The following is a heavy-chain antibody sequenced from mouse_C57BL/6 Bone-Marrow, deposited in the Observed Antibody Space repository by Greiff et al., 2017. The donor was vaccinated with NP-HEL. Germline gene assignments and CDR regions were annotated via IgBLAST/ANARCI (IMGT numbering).Heavy chain of an antibody. J-gene: IGHJ2*01. CDR3: TGGNYYGSSYYFDY. CDR1: GFNIKDDY. D-gene: IGHD1-1*01. Sequence: EVKLVESGAELVRPGASVKLSCTASGFNIKDDYMHWVKQRPEQGLEWIGWIDPENGDTEYASKFQGKATITADTSSNTAYLQLSSLTSEDTAVYYCTGGNYYGSSYYFDYWGQGTTLTVSS. V-gene: IGHV14-4*01. CDR2: IDPENGDT.